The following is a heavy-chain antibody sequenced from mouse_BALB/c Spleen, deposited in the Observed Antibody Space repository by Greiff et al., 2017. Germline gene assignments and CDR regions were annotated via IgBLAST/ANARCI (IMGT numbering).Heavy chain of an antibody. CDR2: INPSSGYT. J-gene: IGHJ4*01. CDR3: ARRRVSRDYAMDY. CDR1: GYTFTSYT. Sequence: QVQLQQSAAELARPGASVKMSCKASGYTFTSYTMHWVKQRPGQGLEWIGYINPSSGYTEYNQKFKDKTTLTADKSSSTAYMQLSSLTSEDSAVYYGARRRVSRDYAMDYWGQGTAVTVSS. V-gene: IGHV1-4*02.